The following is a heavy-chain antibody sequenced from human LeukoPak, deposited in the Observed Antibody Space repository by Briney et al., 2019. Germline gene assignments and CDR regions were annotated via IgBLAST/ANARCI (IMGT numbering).Heavy chain of an antibody. CDR2: ISYDGSNK. CDR1: GFTFSSYG. Sequence: PGRSLRLSCASSGFTFSSYGMHWVRQAPGKGLEWVAVISYDGSNKYYADSVKGRFTISRDNSKNTLYLQMNSLRAEDTAVYYCAKSAPEDYYDSSISGNYFDYWGQGTLVTVSS. J-gene: IGHJ4*02. CDR3: AKSAPEDYYDSSISGNYFDY. D-gene: IGHD3-22*01. V-gene: IGHV3-30*18.